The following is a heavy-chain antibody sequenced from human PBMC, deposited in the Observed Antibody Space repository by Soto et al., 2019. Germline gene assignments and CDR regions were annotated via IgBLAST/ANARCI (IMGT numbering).Heavy chain of an antibody. CDR2: ISYDGSNK. CDR3: AKAKWELLNDAFDI. CDR1: GFTFSSYG. Sequence: QVQLVESGGGVVQPGRSLRLSCAAAGFTFSSYGMQWDRQAPGKGLELVAVISYDGSNKYYADSVQGRFTISRDTSKNTLSLQMNSLRAEDTAVYYCAKAKWELLNDAFDILGQGTMVTVSS. V-gene: IGHV3-30*18. J-gene: IGHJ3*02. D-gene: IGHD1-26*01.